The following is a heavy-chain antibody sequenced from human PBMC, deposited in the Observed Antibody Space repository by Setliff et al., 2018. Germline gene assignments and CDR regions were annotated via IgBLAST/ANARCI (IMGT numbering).Heavy chain of an antibody. V-gene: IGHV1-18*01. Sequence: ASVKVSCKASGYTFTNYGITWVRQAPGQGLEWMGWISAYTGNTKFAQKFQGRVTMTTDTSTGTAYLELRSLTSDDTAVYYCSKLVRYCTTTACQGASGAEFWGQGTLVTVSS. D-gene: IGHD2-8*01. CDR3: SKLVRYCTTTACQGASGAEF. J-gene: IGHJ4*02. CDR1: GYTFTNYG. CDR2: ISAYTGNT.